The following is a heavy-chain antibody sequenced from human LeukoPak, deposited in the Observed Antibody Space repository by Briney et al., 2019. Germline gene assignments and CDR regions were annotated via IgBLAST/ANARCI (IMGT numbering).Heavy chain of an antibody. D-gene: IGHD5-18*01. Sequence: GGSLRLSCAASEFTFSTYWMHWVRQAPGKGLVWVSRINSDGSSTNYADSVKGRFTISRDNAKTSLCLQMNSLRDEDTAVYYCARGSLQLWQRWYFDSWGQGTLVTVSS. J-gene: IGHJ4*02. CDR3: ARGSLQLWQRWYFDS. CDR2: INSDGSST. V-gene: IGHV3-74*01. CDR1: EFTFSTYW.